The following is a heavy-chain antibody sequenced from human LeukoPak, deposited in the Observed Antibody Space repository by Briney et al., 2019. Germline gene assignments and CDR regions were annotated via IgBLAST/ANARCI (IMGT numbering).Heavy chain of an antibody. J-gene: IGHJ4*02. Sequence: GESLKISCKASGYRFTTDYIGWVRQMPGKGLEWMGIVYPGDSDTRYSPSFQGQVTISADKSISTAYLQWSSLKASDTAMYYCARRDYYDSSGYMFDYWGQGTLVTVSS. CDR3: ARRDYYDSSGYMFDY. V-gene: IGHV5-51*01. D-gene: IGHD3-22*01. CDR1: GYRFTTDY. CDR2: VYPGDSDT.